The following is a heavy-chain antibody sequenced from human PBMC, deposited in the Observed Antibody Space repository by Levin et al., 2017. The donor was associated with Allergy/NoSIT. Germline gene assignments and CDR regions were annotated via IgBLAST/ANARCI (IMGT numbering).Heavy chain of an antibody. J-gene: IGHJ4*02. CDR2: IYHSGST. V-gene: IGHV4-4*02. CDR1: GGSISSSNW. CDR3: ARDLRIAVAGGGDY. Sequence: GSLRLSCAVSGGSISSSNWWSWVRQPPGKGLEWIGEIYHSGSTNYNPSLKSRVTISVDKSKNQFSLKLSSVTAADTAVYYCARDLRIAVAGGGDYWGQGTLVTVSS. D-gene: IGHD6-19*01.